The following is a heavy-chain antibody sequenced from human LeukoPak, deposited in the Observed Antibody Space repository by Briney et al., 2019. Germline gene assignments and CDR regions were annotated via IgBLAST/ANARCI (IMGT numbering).Heavy chain of an antibody. CDR2: ISSSSSYI. Sequence: GGSLRLSCASSGFTFSSYSMNWVRQAPGKGLEWVSSISSSSSYIYYADSVKGRFTISRDNAKNSPYLQMNSLRAEDTAVYYCARLEYSSSSVACDYWGQGTLVTVSS. D-gene: IGHD6-6*01. CDR3: ARLEYSSSSVACDY. J-gene: IGHJ4*02. CDR1: GFTFSSYS. V-gene: IGHV3-21*01.